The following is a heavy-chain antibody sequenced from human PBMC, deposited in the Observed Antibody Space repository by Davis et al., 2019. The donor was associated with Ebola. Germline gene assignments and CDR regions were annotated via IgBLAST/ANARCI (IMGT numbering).Heavy chain of an antibody. V-gene: IGHV3-30*03. CDR2: ISYDGSNK. D-gene: IGHD3-22*01. Sequence: GESLKISCAASGFTFSSYGMHWVRQAPGKGLEWVAVISYDGSNKYYADSVKGRFTISRDNAKNSLYLQMNSLRAEDTAVYYCARGNGYDSSGYYYYYYYMDVWGKGTTVTVSS. J-gene: IGHJ6*03. CDR1: GFTFSSYG. CDR3: ARGNGYDSSGYYYYYYYMDV.